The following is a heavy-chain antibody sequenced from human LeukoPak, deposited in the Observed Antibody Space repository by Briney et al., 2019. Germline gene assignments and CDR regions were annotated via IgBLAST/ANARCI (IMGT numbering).Heavy chain of an antibody. Sequence: GGSLRLSCAASGFTFSSYWMHWVRQGPGKGLVWVSRIYSDGSRTTYADSVKGRFTISRDNAKNSLYLQMNSLRAEDTTVYYCAREVAVAAAGFDYWGQGTLVTVSS. CDR1: GFTFSSYW. V-gene: IGHV3-74*01. CDR3: AREVAVAAAGFDY. D-gene: IGHD6-19*01. CDR2: IYSDGSRT. J-gene: IGHJ4*02.